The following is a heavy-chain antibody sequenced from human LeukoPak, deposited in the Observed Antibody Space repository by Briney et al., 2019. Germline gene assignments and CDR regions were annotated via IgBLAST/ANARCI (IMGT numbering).Heavy chain of an antibody. D-gene: IGHD4-23*01. CDR1: GYRFTSYW. CDR3: ARPMLGGNPDAFDI. V-gene: IGHV5-51*01. Sequence: GESLKISCKGSGYRFTSYWIGWVRQTPGKGLEWMGIIYPGDSDTRYSPSFQGQVTISADKSISIAYLQWSSLKASDTAMYYCARPMLGGNPDAFDIWDQGTMVTVSS. CDR2: IYPGDSDT. J-gene: IGHJ3*02.